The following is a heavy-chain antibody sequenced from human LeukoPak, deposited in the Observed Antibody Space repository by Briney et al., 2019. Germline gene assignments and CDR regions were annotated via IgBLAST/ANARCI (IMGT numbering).Heavy chain of an antibody. CDR2: INPNSGGT. Sequence: PRASVKVSCKASGYTFTDYYIHWVRQAPGQGLEWMGRINPNSGGTKYAQNFQGRVTMTRDTSISTAYMELSRLRSDDTAVYYCARDNGLGATAGDYWGQGTLVTVSS. V-gene: IGHV1-2*06. CDR1: GYTFTDYY. J-gene: IGHJ4*02. D-gene: IGHD1-26*01. CDR3: ARDNGLGATAGDY.